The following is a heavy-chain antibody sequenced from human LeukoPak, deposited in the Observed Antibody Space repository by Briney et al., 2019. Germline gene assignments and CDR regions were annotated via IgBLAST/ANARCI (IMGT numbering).Heavy chain of an antibody. Sequence: SETLSLTCTVSGGSISSYYWGWIRQPPGKGLEWIGSIYYSGSTYYNPSLKSRVTISVDTSKNQFSLKLSSVTAADTAVYYCARPFAYDAFDIWGQGTMVTVSS. D-gene: IGHD3-3*02. J-gene: IGHJ3*02. CDR2: IYYSGST. CDR3: ARPFAYDAFDI. CDR1: GGSISSYY. V-gene: IGHV4-39*01.